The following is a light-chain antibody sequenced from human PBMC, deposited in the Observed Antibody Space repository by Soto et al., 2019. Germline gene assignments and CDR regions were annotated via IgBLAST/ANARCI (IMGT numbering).Light chain of an antibody. CDR3: AAWDDSLNAL. Sequence: QSVLTQPPSASGTPGQRITISCSGSSSNIGDNPVNWYQQLPGAAPKLLIYINDQRPSEVPDRFSGSKSGTSASLAISGLQPEDEADYYCAAWDDSLNALFGTGTKLTVL. CDR2: IND. V-gene: IGLV1-44*01. J-gene: IGLJ1*01. CDR1: SSNIGDNP.